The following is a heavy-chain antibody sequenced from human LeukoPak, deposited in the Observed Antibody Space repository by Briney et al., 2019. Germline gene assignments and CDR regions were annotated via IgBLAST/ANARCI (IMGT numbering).Heavy chain of an antibody. Sequence: GESLKISCKGSGYSFPNCWIGWVRQMPGRGLEWMGFIYPGDSDTTYSPSFQGQVTMSVDKSINTAYLQWSSLKASDTAIYYCARMYGGSHYNFYYGMDVWGQGTTVTV. J-gene: IGHJ6*02. CDR2: IYPGDSDT. V-gene: IGHV5-51*01. D-gene: IGHD1-26*01. CDR1: GYSFPNCW. CDR3: ARMYGGSHYNFYYGMDV.